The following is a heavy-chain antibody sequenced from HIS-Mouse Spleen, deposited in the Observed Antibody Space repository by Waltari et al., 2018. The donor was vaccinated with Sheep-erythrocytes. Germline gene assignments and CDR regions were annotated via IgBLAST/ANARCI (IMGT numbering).Heavy chain of an antibody. Sequence: EVQLVESGGGLIQPGGSLRLSWAASGFTVSSNYMSWARQAPGKGLEWVSVIYSGGSTYYADSVKGRFTISRDNSKNTLYLQMNSLRAEDTAVYYCARGHPDYGDYDAFDIWGQGTMVTVSS. CDR1: GFTVSSNY. J-gene: IGHJ3*02. CDR3: ARGHPDYGDYDAFDI. CDR2: IYSGGST. D-gene: IGHD4-17*01. V-gene: IGHV3-53*01.